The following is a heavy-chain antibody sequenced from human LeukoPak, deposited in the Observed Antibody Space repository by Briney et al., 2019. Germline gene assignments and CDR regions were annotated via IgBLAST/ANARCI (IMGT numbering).Heavy chain of an antibody. Sequence: SETLSLTCAVYGGSFSAYYWTWIRQPPGKGLEWIGEINHSGSSNYNSSLRSRVTISVDTSCKQFSLRLSSVTAADTAVYYCAPRGDIEHSYVYGKWFDPWGQGTRVTVSS. V-gene: IGHV4-34*01. CDR1: GGSFSAYY. J-gene: IGHJ5*02. CDR2: INHSGSS. D-gene: IGHD5-18*01. CDR3: APRGDIEHSYVYGKWFDP.